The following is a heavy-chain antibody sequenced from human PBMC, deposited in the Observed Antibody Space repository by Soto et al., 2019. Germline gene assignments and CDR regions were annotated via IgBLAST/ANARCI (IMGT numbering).Heavy chain of an antibody. CDR2: LYYSGSA. Sequence: PSETLSLTCTVSAASSGRSSYFWGCIRQPPGKGLEWIGSLYYSGSAYYNLSLYSRVTISADTSKNLLSLKLRSVTAADTAVYYCARRDRGGNGGKSFPFWGQGTLVTVSS. CDR3: ARRDRGGNGGKSFPF. CDR1: AASSGRSSYF. V-gene: IGHV4-39*01. D-gene: IGHD5-12*01. J-gene: IGHJ4*02.